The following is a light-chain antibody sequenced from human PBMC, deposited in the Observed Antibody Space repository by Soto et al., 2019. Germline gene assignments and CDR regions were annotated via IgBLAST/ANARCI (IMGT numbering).Light chain of an antibody. J-gene: IGKJ1*01. CDR1: ETVATN. V-gene: IGKV3-15*01. CDR2: GAS. Sequence: VMTQSPATLSVSPGERATLSCWASETVATNLAWYQQKPGQAPRLLISGASTRAAGTSARFRGGRSGTEFTLTISSLRSEDSAFYYCQQYFEWPPMTIGQGTREEI. CDR3: QQYFEWPPMT.